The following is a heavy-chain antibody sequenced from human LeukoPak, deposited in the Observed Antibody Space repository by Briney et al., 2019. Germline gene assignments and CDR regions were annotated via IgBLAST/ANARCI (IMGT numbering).Heavy chain of an antibody. J-gene: IGHJ6*03. CDR2: MNPNSGNT. CDR1: GYTFTSYD. CDR3: AAGPHSSGPQKIDYYYYYMDV. V-gene: IGHV1-8*03. D-gene: IGHD6-19*01. Sequence: ASVKVSCKASGYTFTSYDINWVRQATGQGLEWMGWMNPNSGNTGYAQKFQERVTITRDMSTSTAYMELSSLRSEDTAVYYCAAGPHSSGPQKIDYYYYYMDVWGKGTTVTVSS.